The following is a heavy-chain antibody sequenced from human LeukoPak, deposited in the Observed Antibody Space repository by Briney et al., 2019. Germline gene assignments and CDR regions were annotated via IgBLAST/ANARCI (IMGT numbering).Heavy chain of an antibody. D-gene: IGHD3-22*01. V-gene: IGHV3-23*01. J-gene: IGHJ4*02. Sequence: TGGSLRLSCAASGFTFSSYAMSWVRQAPGKGLEWVSAISGSGGSTYYADSVKGRFTISRDNSKNTLYLQMNGLRAEDTAVYYCAKDGYYYDSSGKFDYWGQGTLVTVSS. CDR3: AKDGYYYDSSGKFDY. CDR1: GFTFSSYA. CDR2: ISGSGGST.